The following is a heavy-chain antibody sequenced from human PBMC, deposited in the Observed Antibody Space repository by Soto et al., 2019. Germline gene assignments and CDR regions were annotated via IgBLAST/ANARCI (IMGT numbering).Heavy chain of an antibody. CDR2: IWYDGSNK. J-gene: IGHJ4*02. V-gene: IGHV3-33*01. CDR1: GFTFSSYG. CDR3: AREDGYYFDY. Sequence: QVQLVESGGGVVQPGRSLRLSCAASGFTFSSYGMHWVRQAPGKGLEGVAVIWYDGSNKYYADSVKGRFTISRDNSKNTLYLQMNSLRAEDTAVYYCAREDGYYFDYWGQGTLVTVSS.